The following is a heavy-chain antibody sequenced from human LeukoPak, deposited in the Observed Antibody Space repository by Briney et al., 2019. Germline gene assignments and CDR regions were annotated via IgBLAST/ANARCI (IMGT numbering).Heavy chain of an antibody. V-gene: IGHV1-69*06. CDR3: ARDEGAKIAFAI. Sequence: ASVKVSCKAPGGTFSSYAISWVRQAPGQGLEWMGGIIPIFGTANYAQNFQGRVTITADSSTSTAYMELSSLRSEDTAVYFCARDEGAKIAFAIWGQGTMVTVSS. J-gene: IGHJ3*02. D-gene: IGHD1-26*01. CDR1: GGTFSSYA. CDR2: IIPIFGTA.